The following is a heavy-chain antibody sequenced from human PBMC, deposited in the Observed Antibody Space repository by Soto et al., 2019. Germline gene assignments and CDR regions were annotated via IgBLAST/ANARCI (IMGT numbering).Heavy chain of an antibody. CDR3: ARVSDYYDSSGYYPLDY. Sequence: GASVKVSCKASGGTFSSYAISWVRQAPGQGLEWMGGIIPIFGTANYAQKFQGRVTITADESTSTAYMELSSLRSEDTAVYYCARVSDYYDSSGYYPLDYWGQGTLVTVSS. CDR1: GGTFSSYA. V-gene: IGHV1-69*13. D-gene: IGHD3-22*01. CDR2: IIPIFGTA. J-gene: IGHJ4*02.